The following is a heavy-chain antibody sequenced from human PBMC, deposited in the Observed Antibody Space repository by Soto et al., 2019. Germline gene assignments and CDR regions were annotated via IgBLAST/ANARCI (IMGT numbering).Heavy chain of an antibody. J-gene: IGHJ5*02. V-gene: IGHV3-23*01. CDR3: AKNGRAAAMYNWFDP. CDR1: GFTFSSYA. D-gene: IGHD6-13*01. CDR2: ISGSGGTT. Sequence: EVQLLESGGGLVQPGGSLRLSCTGSGFTFSSYAMNWVRQAPGKGLECVSTISGSGGTTYYADSVKCRFTISRDNSKKPLYLQMSSLRAEDTAVYYCAKNGRAAAMYNWFDPWGQGTLVTVSS.